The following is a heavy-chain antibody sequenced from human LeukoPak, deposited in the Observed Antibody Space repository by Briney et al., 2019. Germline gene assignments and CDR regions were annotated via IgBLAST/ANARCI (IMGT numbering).Heavy chain of an antibody. V-gene: IGHV4-4*02. CDR3: ARNGAYCLDS. CDR1: GGSIGSGYY. D-gene: IGHD2-8*01. J-gene: IGHJ4*02. CDR2: IHRSGTT. Sequence: SSGTLSLTCVVSGGSIGSGYYWSWVRQPPGKGLEWIGEIHRSGTTNYYPSLKSRVIISMDTSKNQFSLKLTSVTAADTAIYYCARNGAYCLDSWGQGTLVTVSS.